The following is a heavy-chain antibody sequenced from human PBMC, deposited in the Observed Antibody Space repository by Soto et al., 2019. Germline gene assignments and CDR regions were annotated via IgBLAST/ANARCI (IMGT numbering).Heavy chain of an antibody. CDR3: ASTAARRLHFAY. Sequence: QVQLVQSGAEVKKPGSSVKVSCKASGGTFSSYTISWVRQAPGQGLEWMGRIIPILGIANYAQKFQGRVTITADKSTSTAYMELSSLRSEDTAVYYCASTAARRLHFAYWGQGTLVTVSS. CDR1: GGTFSSYT. CDR2: IIPILGIA. J-gene: IGHJ4*02. V-gene: IGHV1-69*02. D-gene: IGHD5-12*01.